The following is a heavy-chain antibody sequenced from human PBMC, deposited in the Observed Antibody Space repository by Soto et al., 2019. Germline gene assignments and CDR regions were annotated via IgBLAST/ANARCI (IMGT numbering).Heavy chain of an antibody. V-gene: IGHV4-39*01. CDR3: ARHITRAVFANPYWFDS. D-gene: IGHD6-19*01. J-gene: IGHJ5*01. CDR2: IDYSGTT. Sequence: QLQLQESGPGLVKPSETLSLTCTVSGDSISNRNYFWGWIRQTPGTGLDWIGSIDYSGTTYYTPSLKIRLTLSVDTSKNQFSLKMTSVTAADPAVYYCARHITRAVFANPYWFDSWGQGTLVTVSS. CDR1: GDSISNRNYF.